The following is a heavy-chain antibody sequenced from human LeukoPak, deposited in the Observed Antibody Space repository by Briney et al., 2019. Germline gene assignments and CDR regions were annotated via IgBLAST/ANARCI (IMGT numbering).Heavy chain of an antibody. D-gene: IGHD3-22*01. Sequence: PSETLSLTCAVYGGSFSGYYWSWIRQPPGKGLEWIGEINHSGSTNYNPSLESRVTISVDTSKNQFSLKLSSVTAADTAVYYCAREKGERYYDSSGYYYWGQGTLVTVSS. V-gene: IGHV4-34*01. J-gene: IGHJ4*02. CDR3: AREKGERYYDSSGYYY. CDR2: INHSGST. CDR1: GGSFSGYY.